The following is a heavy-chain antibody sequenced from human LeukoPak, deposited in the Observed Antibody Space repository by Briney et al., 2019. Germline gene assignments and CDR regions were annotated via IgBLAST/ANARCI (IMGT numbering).Heavy chain of an antibody. CDR3: ARVGCSSTSCYEYFQH. CDR1: GYTFTVYY. D-gene: IGHD2-2*01. V-gene: IGHV1-2*02. J-gene: IGHJ1*01. CDR2: INPNSGGT. Sequence: GASVKVSCKASGYTFTVYYMHWVRQAPGQGLEWMGWINPNSGGTNYAQKFQGRVTMTRDTSISTAYMELSRLRSDDTAVYYCARVGCSSTSCYEYFQHWGQGTLVTVSS.